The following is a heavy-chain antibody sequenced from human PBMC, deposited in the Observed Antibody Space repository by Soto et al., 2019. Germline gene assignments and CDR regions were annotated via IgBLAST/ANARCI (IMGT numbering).Heavy chain of an antibody. Sequence: SLSLSCSASGFTFSSYGMHWVRQAPGKGLEWVAVISYDGSNKYYADSVKGRFTISRDNSKNTLYLQMNSLRAEDTAVYYCAIYHKPSFGVAPKLGMDGWGQGTTVTVSS. CDR1: GFTFSSYG. D-gene: IGHD3-3*01. V-gene: IGHV3-30*03. J-gene: IGHJ6*02. CDR2: ISYDGSNK. CDR3: AIYHKPSFGVAPKLGMDG.